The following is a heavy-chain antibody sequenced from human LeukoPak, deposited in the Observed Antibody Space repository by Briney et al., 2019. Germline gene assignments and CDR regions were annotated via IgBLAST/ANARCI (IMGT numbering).Heavy chain of an antibody. CDR2: ISYDRSNK. CDR1: GFTFSSYG. Sequence: GGSLRLSCAASGFTFSSYGMHWGRQAPGKGLEWVAVISYDRSNKYYADSVKGRFTISRDNSKNTLYLQMNSLRAEDTAVYYCAKDARDYGDYSAGFDYWGQGTLVTVSS. CDR3: AKDARDYGDYSAGFDY. D-gene: IGHD4-17*01. J-gene: IGHJ4*02. V-gene: IGHV3-30*18.